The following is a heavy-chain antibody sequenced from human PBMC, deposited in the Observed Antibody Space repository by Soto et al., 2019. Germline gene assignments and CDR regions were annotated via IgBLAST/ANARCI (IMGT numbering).Heavy chain of an antibody. CDR3: ASILELHYYYGMDV. CDR2: IIPIFGTA. CDR1: GGTFSSYA. J-gene: IGHJ6*02. D-gene: IGHD1-7*01. Sequence: QVQLVQSGAEVKKPGSSVQVSCKASGGTFSSYAISWVRQAPGQGLEWMGGIIPIFGTANYAQKFQGRVTITADESTSTAYMELSSLRSEDTAVYYCASILELHYYYGMDVWGQGTTVTVSS. V-gene: IGHV1-69*12.